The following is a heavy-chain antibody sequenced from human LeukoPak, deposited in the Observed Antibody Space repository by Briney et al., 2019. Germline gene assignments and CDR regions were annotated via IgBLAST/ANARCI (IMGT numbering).Heavy chain of an antibody. V-gene: IGHV1-3*01. CDR2: INAGNGNT. D-gene: IGHD3-3*01. Sequence: ASVKVSCKASGYTFTNYAMHWVRQAPGQRLEWMGWINAGNGNTKYSQKFQGRVTITADESTSTAYMELSSLRSEDTAVYYCAGVLEWLLPGSRGWFDPWGQGTLVTVSS. CDR1: GYTFTNYA. CDR3: AGVLEWLLPGSRGWFDP. J-gene: IGHJ5*02.